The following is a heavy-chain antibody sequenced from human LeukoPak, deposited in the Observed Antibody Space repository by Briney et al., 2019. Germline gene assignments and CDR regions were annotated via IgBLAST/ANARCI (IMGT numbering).Heavy chain of an antibody. Sequence: SETLSLTCTVSGGSISSGDYYWRWIRQPPGKGLEWIGYIYYSGSTYYNPSLKSRVTISVDTSKNQFSLKLSSVTAADTAVYYCARVPYYDILTGYYGGYFDYWGQGTLVTVSS. V-gene: IGHV4-30-4*01. CDR3: ARVPYYDILTGYYGGYFDY. J-gene: IGHJ4*02. D-gene: IGHD3-9*01. CDR2: IYYSGST. CDR1: GGSISSGDYY.